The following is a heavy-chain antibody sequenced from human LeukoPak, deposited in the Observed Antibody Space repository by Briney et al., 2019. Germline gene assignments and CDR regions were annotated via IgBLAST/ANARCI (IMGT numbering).Heavy chain of an antibody. V-gene: IGHV1-8*01. CDR2: MNPNSGHT. Sequence: ASVKVSCKASGYTLTSHDINWVRQATGQGLEWMGWMNPNSGHTGYAQRFQGRVTMTRNISISTAYMELSSLRSEDTAVYYCAGGDSANWFDPWGQGTLVTVSS. D-gene: IGHD2-15*01. CDR3: AGGDSANWFDP. J-gene: IGHJ5*02. CDR1: GYTLTSHD.